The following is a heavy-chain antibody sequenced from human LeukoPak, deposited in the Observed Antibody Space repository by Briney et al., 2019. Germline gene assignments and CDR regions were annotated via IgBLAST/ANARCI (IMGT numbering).Heavy chain of an antibody. V-gene: IGHV5-10-1*04. CDR1: GYGLTDYW. Sequence: GESLKISCKGSGYGLTDYWITWVRQLPGKGLEWMGRIDPSDSYTNYSPSFHGQVTISADKSISTAYLQWSSLKASDTAMYYCARHSRQWLASFDPWGLGTLVTVSS. D-gene: IGHD6-19*01. J-gene: IGHJ5*02. CDR3: ARHSRQWLASFDP. CDR2: IDPSDSYT.